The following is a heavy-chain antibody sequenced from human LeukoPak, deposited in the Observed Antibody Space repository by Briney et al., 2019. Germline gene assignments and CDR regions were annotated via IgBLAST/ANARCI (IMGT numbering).Heavy chain of an antibody. CDR3: ARVARLHSRWYFDL. J-gene: IGHJ2*01. CDR1: GGSISSGDYY. Sequence: PSQTLSLTCTVSGGSISSGDYYWSWIRQPPGKGLEWIGYIYYSGSTYYNPSLKSRVTISVDTSKNQFSLKLSSVTAADTAVYYCARVARLHSRWYFDLWGRGTLVTVSS. V-gene: IGHV4-30-4*08. D-gene: IGHD4-11*01. CDR2: IYYSGST.